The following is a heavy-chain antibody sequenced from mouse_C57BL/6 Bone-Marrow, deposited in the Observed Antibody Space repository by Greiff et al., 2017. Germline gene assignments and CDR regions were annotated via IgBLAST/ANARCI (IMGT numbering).Heavy chain of an antibody. CDR2: ILPGSGST. CDR1: GYTFTSYW. Sequence: VQLQQSGAELMKPGASVKLSCKATGYTFTSYWIEWVQQRPGHGLEWIGTILPGSGSTNYNEKFKGKATFTGEPSYNTAYMQLSSLTTEDSAINCSAVRCYFDYWGQGTTLTVSS. J-gene: IGHJ2*01. CDR3: AVRCYFDY. V-gene: IGHV1-9*01.